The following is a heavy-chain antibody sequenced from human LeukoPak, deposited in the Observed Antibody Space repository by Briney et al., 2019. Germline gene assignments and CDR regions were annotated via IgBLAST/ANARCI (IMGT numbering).Heavy chain of an antibody. CDR3: ARGGKAMYYFDY. CDR2: ISYDGSYK. V-gene: IGHV3-30*04. CDR1: GFTFSSYA. D-gene: IGHD4-23*01. J-gene: IGHJ4*02. Sequence: GRSLRLSCAASGFTFSSYAMHWVRQAPGKGLEWVAVISYDGSYKYYADSVKGRFTISRDNSKNTLYLQMNSLRAEDTAVYYCARGGKAMYYFDYWGQGTLVTVSS.